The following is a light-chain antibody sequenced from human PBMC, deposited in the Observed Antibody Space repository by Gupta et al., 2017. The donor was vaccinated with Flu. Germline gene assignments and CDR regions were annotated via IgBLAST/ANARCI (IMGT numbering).Light chain of an antibody. CDR2: EVN. CDR1: SSDIGSYDL. J-gene: IGLJ2*01. V-gene: IGLV2-14*02. Sequence: TALTPPASVSVSPGQSTTLSCTGTSSDIGSYDLASCYQQHPGKATRLIISEVNNRPSGGSNRFSGSKSGNTASLTISGLQSDDEADYYCSSYTRRSTPMIFGGGTKLTVL. CDR3: SSYTRRSTPMI.